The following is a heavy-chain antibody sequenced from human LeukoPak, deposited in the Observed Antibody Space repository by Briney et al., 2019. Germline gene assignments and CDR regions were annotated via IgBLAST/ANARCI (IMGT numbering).Heavy chain of an antibody. CDR1: GYTFTSYG. CDR2: ISAYNGNT. CDR3: ARRGPTVSPFDY. V-gene: IGHV1-18*01. Sequence: ASVKVSCKASGYTFTSYGISWVRQAPGQGLEWMGWISAYNGNTNYAQKFQGRVTMTRDTSTSTVYMELSSLRSEDTAVYYCARRGPTVSPFDYWGQGTLVTVSS. J-gene: IGHJ4*02. D-gene: IGHD4-17*01.